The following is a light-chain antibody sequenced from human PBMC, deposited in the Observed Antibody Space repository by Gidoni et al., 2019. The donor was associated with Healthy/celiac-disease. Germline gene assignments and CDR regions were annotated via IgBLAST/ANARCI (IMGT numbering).Light chain of an antibody. CDR1: SSDVGGYNY. J-gene: IGLJ3*02. CDR3: SSYAGSTNWV. Sequence: QSALTQPPSASGSPGQPVTISCTGTSSDVGGYNYVSWYQQHPDKAPKIMIYEVSKRPSGVPDRFSGSKSGNTASLTVSGLQAEDEADYYCSSYAGSTNWVFGGGTKLTVL. V-gene: IGLV2-8*01. CDR2: EVS.